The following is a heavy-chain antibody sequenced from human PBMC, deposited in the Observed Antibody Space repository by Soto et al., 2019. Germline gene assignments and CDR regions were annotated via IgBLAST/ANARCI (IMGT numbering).Heavy chain of an antibody. J-gene: IGHJ6*03. CDR3: ARGSPARITGTTYPPDYYMDV. Sequence: QVQLVESEGGLVKPGGSLRLSCAASGFTFSDYYMSWIRQAPGKGLEWVSYISSSGSTIYYADSVKGRFTISRDNAKNSLYLQMNSLRAEDTAVYYCARGSPARITGTTYPPDYYMDVWGKGTTVTVSS. D-gene: IGHD1-7*01. CDR2: ISSSGSTI. CDR1: GFTFSDYY. V-gene: IGHV3-11*01.